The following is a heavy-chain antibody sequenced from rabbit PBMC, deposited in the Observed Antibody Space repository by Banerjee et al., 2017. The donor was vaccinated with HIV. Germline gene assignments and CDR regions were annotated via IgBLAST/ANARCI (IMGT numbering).Heavy chain of an antibody. V-gene: IGHV1S45*01. CDR2: IDTGSSGTT. Sequence: QEQLEESGGGLVKPGGCLELFCKASGFDFSSYYMSWVRQAPGKGLEWIACIDTGSSGTTYYASWAKGRFTISKTSSTTVTLQMTSLTAADTATYFCARLWADTRGNLTLWGQGTLVTVS. D-gene: IGHD3-1*01. CDR1: GFDFSSYYM. J-gene: IGHJ4*01. CDR3: ARLWADTRGNLTL.